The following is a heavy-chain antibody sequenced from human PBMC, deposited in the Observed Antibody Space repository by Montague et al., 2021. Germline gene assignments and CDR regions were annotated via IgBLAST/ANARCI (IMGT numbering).Heavy chain of an antibody. CDR1: GDSISSKYF. CDR2: IYHGTT. D-gene: IGHD1-26*01. V-gene: IGHV4-4*02. J-gene: IGHJ5*02. Sequence: SETLSLTCTVSGDSISSKYFWSWVRQPLGKGLERIGEIYHGTTSYSPSLKGRLTVSMDTPKDQFSLKLSSVTAADTAIYYCAVGSESAWELLHHWGQGILVTVSS. CDR3: AVGSESAWELLHH.